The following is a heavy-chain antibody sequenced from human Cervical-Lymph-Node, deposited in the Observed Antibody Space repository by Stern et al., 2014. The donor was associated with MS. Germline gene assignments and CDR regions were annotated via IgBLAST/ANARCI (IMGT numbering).Heavy chain of an antibody. CDR1: GGSISSYY. V-gene: IGHV4-59*01. J-gene: IGHJ3*02. D-gene: IGHD4-17*01. CDR3: ARAPRTVPRVSLGAFDI. CDR2: LYYIGST. Sequence: QLQLQESGPGLVKPSETLSLTCTVSGGSISSYYWSWIRQPPGKGLEGVGYLYYIGSTTSNPSLKSRVTISVDTSKNQFSLKLSSVTAADTAVYYCARAPRTVPRVSLGAFDIWGQGTMFTVSS.